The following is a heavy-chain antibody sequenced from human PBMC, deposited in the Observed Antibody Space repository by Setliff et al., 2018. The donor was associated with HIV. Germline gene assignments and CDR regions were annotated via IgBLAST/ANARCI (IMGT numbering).Heavy chain of an antibody. CDR1: GGSISSSSYY. V-gene: IGHV4-39*07. D-gene: IGHD3-3*01. Sequence: SETLSLTCTVSGGSISSSSYYWGWIRQSPGKGLEWIGSFYRSGNTYYNPSLNSRATVSVDTSKNQLSLKLRSVTAADTAVYYCARTTLTIFGVVIPDYWGQGTLVTVSS. J-gene: IGHJ4*02. CDR2: FYRSGNT. CDR3: ARTTLTIFGVVIPDY.